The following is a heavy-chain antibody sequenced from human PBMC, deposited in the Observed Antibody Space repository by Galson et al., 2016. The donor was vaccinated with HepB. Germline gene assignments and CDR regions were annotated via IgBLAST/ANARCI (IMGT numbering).Heavy chain of an antibody. CDR3: AKSPWYDSSGYYYFDY. CDR1: GFTLSNYR. CDR2: ISSSSVYI. Sequence: SLRLSCAVSGFTLSNYRIDWVRQAPGKGLEWVSCISSSSVYIWYADSVRGRFTNSRDDAKNSLYLQMDRLTAEDTAVYHCAKSPWYDSSGYYYFDYWGQGTLVTVSS. J-gene: IGHJ4*02. D-gene: IGHD3-22*01. V-gene: IGHV3-21*04.